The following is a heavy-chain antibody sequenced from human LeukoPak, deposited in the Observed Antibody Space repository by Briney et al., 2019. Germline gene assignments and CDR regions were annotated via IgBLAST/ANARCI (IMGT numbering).Heavy chain of an antibody. CDR3: ARNDYGDYVVLYY. Sequence: GGSLRLSCAASGFTFSSYGMHWVRQAPGKGLEWVAVIWYDGSNKYYADSVKGRFTISRDNSKNTLYLQMNSLGAEDTAVYYCARNDYGDYVVLYYWGQGTLVTVSS. J-gene: IGHJ4*02. CDR1: GFTFSSYG. D-gene: IGHD4-17*01. CDR2: IWYDGSNK. V-gene: IGHV3-33*01.